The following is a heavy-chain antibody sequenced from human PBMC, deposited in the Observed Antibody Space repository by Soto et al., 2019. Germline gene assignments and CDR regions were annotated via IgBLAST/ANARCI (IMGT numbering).Heavy chain of an antibody. CDR3: ARGRAQYYFDY. V-gene: IGHV3-33*01. CDR2: IWYDGSNK. J-gene: IGHJ4*02. CDR1: GFTFSSYG. Sequence: QVQVVESGGGVVQPGRSLRLSCAASGFTFSSYGMHWVRQAPGKGLEWVAVIWYDGSNKYYADSVKGRFTISRDNSKNTLYLQMNSLRAEDTAVYYCARGRAQYYFDYWGQGTLVTVSS.